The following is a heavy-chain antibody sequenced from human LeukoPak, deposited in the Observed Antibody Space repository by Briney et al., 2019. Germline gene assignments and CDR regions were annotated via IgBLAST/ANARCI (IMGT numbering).Heavy chain of an antibody. V-gene: IGHV4-4*02. Sequence: SETLSLTCDVSGDSISSTKWWSWVRQPPGKGLEWIGEIYHSGSTNYNPSLKSRVTISVDKSSNQFSLKLNSVTAADTAVYYCARNGGFYIEYWGQGTLVTVSS. CDR1: GDSISSTKW. CDR3: ARNGGFYIEY. CDR2: IYHSGST. J-gene: IGHJ4*02. D-gene: IGHD2-21*02.